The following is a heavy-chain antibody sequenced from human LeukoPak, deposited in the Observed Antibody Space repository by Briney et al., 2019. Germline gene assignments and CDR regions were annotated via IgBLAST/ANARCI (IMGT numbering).Heavy chain of an antibody. V-gene: IGHV3-48*04. CDR2: ISGRGNTI. Sequence: GGSLRLSCAASGFTFSSDNMNWVRQAPGKGLEWVSYISGRGNTIKYADSVKGRFTISRDNGKNSLYLHMSSLRAEDTAVYCARDPPALEDFDCWGQGTQVTVSS. J-gene: IGHJ4*02. CDR1: GFTFSSDN. CDR3: ARDPPALEDFDC.